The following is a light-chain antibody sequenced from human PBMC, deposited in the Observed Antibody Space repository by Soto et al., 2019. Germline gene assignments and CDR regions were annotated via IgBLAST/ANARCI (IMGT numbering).Light chain of an antibody. J-gene: IGLJ3*02. Sequence: QSALTQPPSASGSPGQSVTISCTGTSSDVGAYNFVSWFQQHPGKAPKLMIYDASKRPSGFPDRFSGSKSDNTASLTVYGLQAEDEGDYYCFSCAGSDKCVFGGGTKVTVL. CDR1: SSDVGAYNF. V-gene: IGLV2-8*01. CDR3: FSCAGSDKCV. CDR2: DAS.